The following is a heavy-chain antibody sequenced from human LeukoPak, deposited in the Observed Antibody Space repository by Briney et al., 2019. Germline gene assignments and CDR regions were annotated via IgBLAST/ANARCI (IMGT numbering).Heavy chain of an antibody. V-gene: IGHV1-2*02. D-gene: IGHD2-2*03. Sequence: DSVKVSCKASGYTFTGYYIHWVRQAPGQGLEWMGWINPNSGDKNYAQKFRGRVTMTRDTSISTAYMELSRLRSDDTAVYYCARLDRTAYWGQGTLVTVSS. CDR1: GYTFTGYY. CDR3: ARLDRTAY. J-gene: IGHJ4*02. CDR2: INPNSGDK.